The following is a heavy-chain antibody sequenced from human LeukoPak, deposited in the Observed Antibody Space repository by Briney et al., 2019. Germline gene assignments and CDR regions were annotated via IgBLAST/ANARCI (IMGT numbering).Heavy chain of an antibody. V-gene: IGHV1-24*01. CDR1: GYTLTELS. Sequence: GASVTVSFQVSGYTLTELSMHWVRQATGKGLEGVGGFDPEEGETIYAQELQGRVNMTEDTSTVTDYMELSSLRSEDTAVYYCAAGDAFFIWGQGAMFTVSP. CDR2: FDPEEGET. J-gene: IGHJ3*02. CDR3: AAGDAFFI.